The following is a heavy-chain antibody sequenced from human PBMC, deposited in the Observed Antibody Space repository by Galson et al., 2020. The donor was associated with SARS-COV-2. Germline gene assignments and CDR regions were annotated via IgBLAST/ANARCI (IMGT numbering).Heavy chain of an antibody. CDR3: AGGEGRVTLGLGVIXGFDS. Sequence: ASETLSLTCTVSGGSVSSGLYYWSWVRQRPGKGLEWIGYISSHNASTEYNPYLNSRVSLSVDTTKNQFSLKLTSVTAADTAVYYSAGGEGRVTLGLGVIXGFDSWGQGTLVSVSS. D-gene: IGHD3-10*01. V-gene: IGHV4-31*03. J-gene: IGHJ4*02. CDR1: GGSVSSGLYY. CDR2: ISSHNAST.